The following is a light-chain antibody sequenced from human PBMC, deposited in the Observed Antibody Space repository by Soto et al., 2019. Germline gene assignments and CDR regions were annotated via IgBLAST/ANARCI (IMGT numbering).Light chain of an antibody. CDR1: SSNIGAGYE. CDR3: RSYDSSRSGYV. J-gene: IGLJ1*01. Sequence: QSVLTQPPSVSEAPGQRVTISCTGSSSNIGAGYEAHWYQQVPGTAPKLLIYENNNRPSGVPDRFSGSKSGTSASLAITGLQAEDEAEYYCRSYDSSRSGYVFGTGTKVTVL. CDR2: ENN. V-gene: IGLV1-40*01.